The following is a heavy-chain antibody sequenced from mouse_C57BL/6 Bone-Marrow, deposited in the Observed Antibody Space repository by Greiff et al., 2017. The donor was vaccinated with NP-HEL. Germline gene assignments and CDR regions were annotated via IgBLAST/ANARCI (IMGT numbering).Heavy chain of an antibody. CDR2: IHPNSGST. CDR3: ARKLLRDYFDY. CDR1: GYTFTSYW. V-gene: IGHV1-64*01. J-gene: IGHJ2*01. Sequence: VQLQQPGAELVKPGASVKLSCKASGYTFTSYWMHWVKQRPGQGLEWIGMIHPNSGSTNYNEKFKSKATLTVDKSSSPAYMQLSSLTSEDSAVYYCARKLLRDYFDYWGQGTTLTVSS. D-gene: IGHD1-1*01.